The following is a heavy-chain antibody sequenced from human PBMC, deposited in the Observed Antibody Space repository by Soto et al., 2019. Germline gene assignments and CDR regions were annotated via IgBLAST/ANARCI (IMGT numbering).Heavy chain of an antibody. V-gene: IGHV1-18*01. D-gene: IGHD3-16*01. J-gene: IGHJ6*04. CDR1: GYIFVNYG. CDR2: ISPYSGNT. CDR3: AMVENYVTPPPRDV. Sequence: QVQLVQSGDEVRKPGSSVKVSCKASGYIFVNYGIAWVRQAPGQGLEWMGWISPYSGNTHYASKVQGRLTMTTDTXXGTAYRDLGSLTSADTAVYYCAMVENYVTPPPRDVWGKGTTVTVSS.